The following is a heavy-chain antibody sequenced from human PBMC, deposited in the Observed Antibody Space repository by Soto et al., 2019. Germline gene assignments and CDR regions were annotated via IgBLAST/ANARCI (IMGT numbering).Heavy chain of an antibody. CDR2: LSASGDNT. V-gene: IGHV3-23*01. J-gene: IGHJ4*02. Sequence: PGGSLRLSCIASGFTFSNYAMTWIRQAPGKGLEWVSSLSASGDNTYYADSVKGRFTISRDNSKNTLYLQSNSLRAEDTALYYCAKGYYSGYDLAYFDYWGQGTLVT. CDR1: GFTFSNYA. D-gene: IGHD5-12*01. CDR3: AKGYYSGYDLAYFDY.